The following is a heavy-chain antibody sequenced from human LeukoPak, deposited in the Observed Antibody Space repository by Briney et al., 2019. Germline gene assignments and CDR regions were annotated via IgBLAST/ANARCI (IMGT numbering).Heavy chain of an antibody. J-gene: IGHJ5*02. D-gene: IGHD2-2*02. CDR2: INTNTGNP. V-gene: IGHV7-4-1*02. CDR1: GYTFTSYA. Sequence: GASVKVSCKASGYTFTSYAMNWVRQAPGQGLEWMGWINTNTGNPTYAQGSTGRFVFSLDTSVSTAYLQISSLKAEDTAVYYCARVGVCSSTSCYTWFDPWGQGTLVTVSS. CDR3: ARVGVCSSTSCYTWFDP.